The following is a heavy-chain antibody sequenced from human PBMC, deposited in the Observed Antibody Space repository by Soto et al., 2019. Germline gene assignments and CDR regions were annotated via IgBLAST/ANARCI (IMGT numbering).Heavy chain of an antibody. CDR2: INPGGDFI. J-gene: IGHJ4*02. V-gene: IGHV3-11*01. D-gene: IGHD5-12*01. CDR3: TRDPPITDF. CDR1: GFNLRDYY. Sequence: QVRLVESGGGSVKLEGSLRLSCAASGFNLRDYYMTWIRQAPGKGLELLSYINPGGDFIKYVDSVKGRFTISRDNAKKSMYLHMNSLRGEDTAVYYCTRDPPITDFWGQVTLVTVSS.